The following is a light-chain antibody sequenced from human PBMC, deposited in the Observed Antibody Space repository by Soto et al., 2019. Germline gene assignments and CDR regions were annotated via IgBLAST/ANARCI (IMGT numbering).Light chain of an antibody. J-gene: IGLJ1*01. CDR3: AAWDDSLNARYV. V-gene: IGLV1-44*01. Sequence: QYVLTQPPSAYGTPGQRVTISCSGSSSNIGSNTVNWYQQLPGTAPKLLIYSNNQRPSGVPDRFSGSKSGTSASLAISGLQSEDEADYYCAAWDDSLNARYVFGTGTKVTVL. CDR1: SSNIGSNT. CDR2: SNN.